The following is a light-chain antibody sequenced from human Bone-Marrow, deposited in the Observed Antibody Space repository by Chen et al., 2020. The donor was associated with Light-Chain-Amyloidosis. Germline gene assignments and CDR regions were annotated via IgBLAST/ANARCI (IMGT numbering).Light chain of an antibody. Sequence: EVVLTQSPGTLSLSPGESATLSCWASQSVSSHYLAWFQQKPGQAPRLLIYAAFTRATGIPDRFSGSGSETDFTLTISRLEPEECAVYYWQQYDTLPWTFGRGTKVGIK. CDR3: QQYDTLPWT. V-gene: IGKV3-20*01. CDR1: QSVSSHY. J-gene: IGKJ1*01. CDR2: AAF.